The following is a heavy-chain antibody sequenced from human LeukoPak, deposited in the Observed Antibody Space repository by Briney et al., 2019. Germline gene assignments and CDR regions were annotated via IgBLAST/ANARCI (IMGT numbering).Heavy chain of an antibody. CDR3: ASGYSSSWYTDDAFDI. CDR2: FDPEDGET. D-gene: IGHD6-13*01. J-gene: IGHJ3*02. CDR1: GYTLTEFS. Sequence: ASVKVSCKVSGYTLTEFSMHWVRQAPGKGLEWMGGFDPEDGETIYAQKFQGRVTMTEDTSTDTAYMELSSLRSEDTAVYYCASGYSSSWYTDDAFDIWGQGTMVTVSS. V-gene: IGHV1-24*01.